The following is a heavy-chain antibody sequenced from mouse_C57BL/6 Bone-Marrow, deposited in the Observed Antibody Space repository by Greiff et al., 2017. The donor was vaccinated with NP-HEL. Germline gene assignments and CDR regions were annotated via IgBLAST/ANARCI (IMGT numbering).Heavy chain of an antibody. CDR3: TTGGSSPYAMDY. CDR2: IDPENGDT. D-gene: IGHD1-1*01. Sequence: VQLQQSGAELVRPGASVKLSCTVSGFNIKDDYMHWVKQRPEQGLEWIGWIDPENGDTEYASKFQGKATITADTSSNTAYRQLSSLTSEDTAFYYCTTGGSSPYAMDYWGQGTSVTVSS. CDR1: GFNIKDDY. J-gene: IGHJ4*01. V-gene: IGHV14-4*01.